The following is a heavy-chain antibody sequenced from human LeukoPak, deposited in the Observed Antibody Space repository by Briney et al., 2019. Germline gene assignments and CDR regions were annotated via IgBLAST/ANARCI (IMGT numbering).Heavy chain of an antibody. Sequence: GGSLRLSCEASGFTFSNFAMNWVRQAPGKGLEWVAFIQYDGNTIFYADSVKGRFTISRDNSKNTLYLQMNSLRTDDTAVYYCARAKRNGFDIWGQGTMVTVSS. V-gene: IGHV3-30*02. CDR2: IQYDGNTI. J-gene: IGHJ3*02. CDR3: ARAKRNGFDI. CDR1: GFTFSNFA. D-gene: IGHD2-8*01.